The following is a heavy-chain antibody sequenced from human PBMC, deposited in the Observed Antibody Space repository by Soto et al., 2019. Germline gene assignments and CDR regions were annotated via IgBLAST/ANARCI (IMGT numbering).Heavy chain of an antibody. Sequence: PSETLSLTCTVSGDSITCSYWSWIGQPPGKTLEWIGYIYHSGTTTYNPSLKSRVSISVDTSKNQFSLRLTSVIAADTAVYYCARDMPYAAGSLAGCDYWGQGILVTVSS. CDR2: IYHSGTT. J-gene: IGHJ4*02. D-gene: IGHD1-26*01. CDR3: ARDMPYAAGSLAGCDY. CDR1: GDSITCSY. V-gene: IGHV4-59*01.